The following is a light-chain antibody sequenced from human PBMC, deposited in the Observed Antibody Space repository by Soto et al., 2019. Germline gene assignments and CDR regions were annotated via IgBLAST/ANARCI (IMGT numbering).Light chain of an antibody. Sequence: QSVLTQPASVSGSPGQSITISCTGTSRDVGGYNYVSWYQHHPGKAPKLMIYDVANRPSGVSNRFSGSKSGNTASLTISGLQAEDEAAYYCSSYTGSSAYVIFGGGTQLTVL. CDR3: SSYTGSSAYVI. CDR1: SRDVGGYNY. J-gene: IGLJ2*01. V-gene: IGLV2-14*03. CDR2: DVA.